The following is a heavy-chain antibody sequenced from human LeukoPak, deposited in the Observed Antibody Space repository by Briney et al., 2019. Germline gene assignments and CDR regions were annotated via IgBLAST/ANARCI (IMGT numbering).Heavy chain of an antibody. CDR1: GITFSSYG. CDR3: AREVRDSSSWAYWFDP. CDR2: ISSTGGTT. D-gene: IGHD6-13*01. J-gene: IGHJ5*02. V-gene: IGHV3-23*01. Sequence: PGGSLRLSCAASGITFSSYGMSWVRQAPGKGLEWVSSISSTGGTTYYADSVKGRFTISRDNSKNTLYLQMNSLRAEDTAVYYCAREVRDSSSWAYWFDPWGQGTLVTVSS.